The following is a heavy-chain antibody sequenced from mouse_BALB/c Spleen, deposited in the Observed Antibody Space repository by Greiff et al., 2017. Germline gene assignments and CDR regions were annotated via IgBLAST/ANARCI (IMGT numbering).Heavy chain of an antibody. CDR1: GFSLTSYG. Sequence: QVQLQQSGPGLVAPSQSLSITCTVSGFSLTSYGVHWVRQPPGKGLEWLGVIWAGGSTNYNSALMSRLSISKDNSKSQVFLKMNSLQTDDTAMYYCASFTTVVDGYFDVWGAGTTVTVSS. D-gene: IGHD1-1*01. V-gene: IGHV2-9*02. CDR3: ASFTTVVDGYFDV. J-gene: IGHJ1*01. CDR2: IWAGGST.